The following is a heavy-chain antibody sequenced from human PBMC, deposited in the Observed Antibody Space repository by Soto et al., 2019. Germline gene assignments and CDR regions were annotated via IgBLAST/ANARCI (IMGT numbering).Heavy chain of an antibody. V-gene: IGHV4-34*01. D-gene: IGHD1-1*01. J-gene: IGHJ3*02. Sequence: QVQLQQWGAGLLKPSETLSLTCAVYGGFVSSDSYYWSWIRQPPGKGLEWIAEMSHSGGTHFNPSLKSRATISVDTSTNQFSLKMTAVTAADTALYYWARVERGTATTVVDAFDIWGPGTMVTVSS. CDR2: MSHSGGT. CDR3: ARVERGTATTVVDAFDI. CDR1: GGFVSSDSYY.